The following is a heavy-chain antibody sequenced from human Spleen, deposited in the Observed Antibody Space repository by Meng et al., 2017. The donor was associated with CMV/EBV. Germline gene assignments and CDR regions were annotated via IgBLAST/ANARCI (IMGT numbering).Heavy chain of an antibody. V-gene: IGHV4-34*01. CDR3: ASLDPVQPQYYYYYYGMDV. J-gene: IGHJ6*02. CDR1: GGSFSGYY. Sequence: GSLRLSCAVYGGSFSGYYWSWIRQPPGKGLEWIGEINHSGSTNYNPSLKSRVTISVDTSKNQFSLKLSSVTAADTAVYYCASLDPVQPQYYYYYYGMDVWGQGTTVTVSS. D-gene: IGHD1-1*01. CDR2: INHSGST.